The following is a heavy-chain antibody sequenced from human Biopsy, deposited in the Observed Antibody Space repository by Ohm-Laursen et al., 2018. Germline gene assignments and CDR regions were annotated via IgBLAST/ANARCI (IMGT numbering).Heavy chain of an antibody. Sequence: SLRLSCAASGFIFSSYWMNWVRQAPGKGLEWVANIYQDGSETYYADSVKGQFTISRDNAKNSLYLQMNSLRAEDTALYYCAKDRRAVAGYDAFDIWGQGTMVTVSS. D-gene: IGHD6-19*01. CDR1: GFIFSSYW. CDR2: IYQDGSET. CDR3: AKDRRAVAGYDAFDI. V-gene: IGHV3-7*03. J-gene: IGHJ3*02.